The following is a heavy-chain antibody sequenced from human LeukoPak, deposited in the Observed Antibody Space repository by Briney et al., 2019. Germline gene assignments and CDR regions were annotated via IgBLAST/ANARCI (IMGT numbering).Heavy chain of an antibody. CDR2: IIPIFGTA. J-gene: IGHJ3*02. Sequence: SVKVSCKASGGTFSSYAISWVRQAPGQGLEWMGGIIPIFGTANYAQKVQGRVTITADESTSTAYMELSSLRSEDTAVYYCARAERIAVAGTDAFDIWGQGTMVTVSS. V-gene: IGHV1-69*01. D-gene: IGHD6-19*01. CDR1: GGTFSSYA. CDR3: ARAERIAVAGTDAFDI.